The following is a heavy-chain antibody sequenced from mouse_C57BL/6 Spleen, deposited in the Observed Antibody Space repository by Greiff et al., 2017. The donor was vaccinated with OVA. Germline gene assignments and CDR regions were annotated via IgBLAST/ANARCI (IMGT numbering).Heavy chain of an antibody. CDR1: GYSFTSYY. V-gene: IGHV1-66*01. CDR2: IYPGSGNT. J-gene: IGHJ3*01. D-gene: IGHD2-4*01. CDR3: ARGGGDYPFAY. Sequence: QVQLQQSGPELVKPGASVKISCKASGYSFTSYYIHWVKQRPGQGLEWIGWIYPGSGNTKYNEKFKGKATLTADTSSSTAYMQLSSLTSEDSAVYYCARGGGDYPFAYWGQGTLVTVSA.